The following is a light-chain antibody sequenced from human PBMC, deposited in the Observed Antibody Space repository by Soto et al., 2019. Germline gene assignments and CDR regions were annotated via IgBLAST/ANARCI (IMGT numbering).Light chain of an antibody. J-gene: IGKJ2*01. Sequence: IVMTQSPATLSVSPGERATLSCRASQTISSNLAWYQQKPGQAPRLLIHGASTRAAGVPARFSGSGSGTEFTLTITSLQSEDFAVYYCQQYHNWPPQYTFGQGTQLQIK. CDR1: QTISSN. V-gene: IGKV3-15*01. CDR2: GAS. CDR3: QQYHNWPPQYT.